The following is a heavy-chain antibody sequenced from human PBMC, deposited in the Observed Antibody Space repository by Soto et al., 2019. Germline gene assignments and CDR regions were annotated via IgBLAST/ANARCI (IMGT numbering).Heavy chain of an antibody. V-gene: IGHV3-48*03. Sequence: GGSLRLSCAASGFTFSSYEMHWVRQAPGKGLEWVPYISSSGSTIYYADSVKGRFTISRDNAKNSLYLQMNSLRAEDTAVYYCARDIGGAEHYYYGMDVWGQGTTVTVSS. CDR2: ISSSGSTI. J-gene: IGHJ6*02. D-gene: IGHD1-26*01. CDR3: ARDIGGAEHYYYGMDV. CDR1: GFTFSSYE.